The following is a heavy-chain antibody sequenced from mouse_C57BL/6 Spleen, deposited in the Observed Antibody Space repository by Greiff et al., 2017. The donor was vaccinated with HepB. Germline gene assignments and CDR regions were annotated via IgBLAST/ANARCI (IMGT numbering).Heavy chain of an antibody. CDR1: GYTFTSYG. CDR3: ARWDSYYYAPYYFDY. CDR2: IYPRSGNT. D-gene: IGHD1-1*01. Sequence: QVQLQQSGAELARPGASVKLSCKASGYTFTSYGISWVKQRTGQGLEWIGEIYPRSGNTYYNEKFKGKATLTADKSSSTAYMELRSLTSEDSAVYFCARWDSYYYAPYYFDYWGQGTTLTVSS. V-gene: IGHV1-81*01. J-gene: IGHJ2*01.